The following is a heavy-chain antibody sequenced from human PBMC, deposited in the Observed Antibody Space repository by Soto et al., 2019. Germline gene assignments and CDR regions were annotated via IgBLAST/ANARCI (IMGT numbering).Heavy chain of an antibody. Sequence: QVQLVESGGGVVQPGRSLRLSCAASGFTFSSYGMHWVRQAPGKGLEWVAVISYEGSNKYYADSVKGRFTISRDNSKNTLYLQMNSLRAEDTAVYYCAKDQEYDFWSGYYAFDIWGQGTMVTVSS. CDR1: GFTFSSYG. V-gene: IGHV3-30*18. D-gene: IGHD3-3*01. CDR2: ISYEGSNK. J-gene: IGHJ3*02. CDR3: AKDQEYDFWSGYYAFDI.